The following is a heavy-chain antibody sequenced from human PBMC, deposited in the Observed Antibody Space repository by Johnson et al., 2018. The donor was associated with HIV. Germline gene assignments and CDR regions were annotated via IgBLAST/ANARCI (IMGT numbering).Heavy chain of an antibody. CDR3: AKDYTAMVSSDAFDI. Sequence: VQLVESGGVVVQPGGSLRLSCAASGFTFDDYTMHWVRQAPGKGLEWVSLISWDGGSTYYADSVKGRFTISRDNSKNSLYLQMNSLRTDDTALYYCAKDYTAMVSSDAFDIWGQGTMVTVSS. D-gene: IGHD5-18*01. V-gene: IGHV3-43*01. CDR2: ISWDGGST. CDR1: GFTFDDYT. J-gene: IGHJ3*02.